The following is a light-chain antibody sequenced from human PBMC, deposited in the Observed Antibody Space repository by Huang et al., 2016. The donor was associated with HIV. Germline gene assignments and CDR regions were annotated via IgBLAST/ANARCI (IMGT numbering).Light chain of an antibody. CDR1: ENIRRY. Sequence: DIQMTQSPSSLSASVGDRVTNTCRASENIRRYLNWYQQKPGKPPKLLIHSASTLQSGVPSRFSGSVSGTDFTLTITSLQPEDFATYYCQGSLSIPHTFGQGTNLEIK. J-gene: IGKJ2*01. V-gene: IGKV1-39*01. CDR3: QGSLSIPHT. CDR2: SAS.